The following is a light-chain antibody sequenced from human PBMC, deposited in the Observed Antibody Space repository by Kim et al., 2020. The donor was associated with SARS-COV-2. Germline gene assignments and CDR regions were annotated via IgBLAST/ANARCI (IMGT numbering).Light chain of an antibody. V-gene: IGLV3-19*01. CDR1: SLRSYY. Sequence: SSELPQDPAVSVALGQTVRITCQGDSLRSYYATWYQQKPGQAPIVVIYGKNNRPSGIPDRFSGSRSGDTASLTITGTQAGDEADYYCNSRGSNDNVLFGGGTKLTV. CDR3: NSRGSNDNVL. J-gene: IGLJ2*01. CDR2: GKN.